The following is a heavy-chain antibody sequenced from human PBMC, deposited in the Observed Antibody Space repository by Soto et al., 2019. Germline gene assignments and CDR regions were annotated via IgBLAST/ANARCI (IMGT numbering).Heavy chain of an antibody. J-gene: IGHJ6*02. D-gene: IGHD3-10*01. V-gene: IGHV1-69*04. Sequence: QVQLVQSGSEVKKPGSSVRVSCKASGGSINTYAFSWVRQAPGQGLEWMGRINPILDITKYAQNFQDRVSIIADKSMNIVYMELSSLRYDDTAVYYCVREPTMVRGVATYYYYGMDVWGQGTTVTVS. CDR3: VREPTMVRGVATYYYYGMDV. CDR2: INPILDIT. CDR1: GGSINTYA.